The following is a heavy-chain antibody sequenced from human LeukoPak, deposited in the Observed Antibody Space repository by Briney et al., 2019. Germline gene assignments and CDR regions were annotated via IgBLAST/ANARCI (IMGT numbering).Heavy chain of an antibody. Sequence: PSETLSLTCTVSGGSISSYYWSWIRQPPGKGLEWIAYIYYSGSTNYNPSLKSRVTISVDTSKNQFSLKVNSVTAADTAVYYCARDSRGSSHMDVWGKGTTVTVSS. CDR1: GGSISSYY. V-gene: IGHV4-59*01. CDR2: IYYSGST. CDR3: ARDSRGSSHMDV. D-gene: IGHD6-13*01. J-gene: IGHJ6*03.